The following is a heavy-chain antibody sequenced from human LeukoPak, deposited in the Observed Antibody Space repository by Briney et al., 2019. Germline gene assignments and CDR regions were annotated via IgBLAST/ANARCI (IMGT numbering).Heavy chain of an antibody. CDR1: GFTFSSYA. CDR2: ISGSGGST. V-gene: IGHV3-23*01. Sequence: GGSLRLSCAASGFTFSSYAMNWVRQAPAKGLEGVSGISGSGGSTYYADSVKGRFTISRDNSKNTLYLQMNSLRAEDTAVYYCAKGDSSGYYDAFDIWGQGTMVTVSS. J-gene: IGHJ3*02. CDR3: AKGDSSGYYDAFDI. D-gene: IGHD3-22*01.